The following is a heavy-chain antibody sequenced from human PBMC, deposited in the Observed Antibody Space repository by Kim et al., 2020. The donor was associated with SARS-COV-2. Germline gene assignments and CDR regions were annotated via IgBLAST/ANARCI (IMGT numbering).Heavy chain of an antibody. D-gene: IGHD1-20*01. CDR3: ARADPYNWNFDY. J-gene: IGHJ4*02. V-gene: IGHV1-2*02. Sequence: NYEQKLQGRVTMTRDTSISTAYMELSRLRSDDTAVYYCARADPYNWNFDYWGQGTLVTVSS.